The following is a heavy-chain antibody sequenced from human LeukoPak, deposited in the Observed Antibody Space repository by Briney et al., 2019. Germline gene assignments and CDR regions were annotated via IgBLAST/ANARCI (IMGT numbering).Heavy chain of an antibody. D-gene: IGHD2-15*01. CDR3: AKGGLVVAATLFDY. CDR1: GFTFNRYA. V-gene: IGHV3-9*03. Sequence: PGGSLRLSCAASGFTFNRYAMHWVRQAPGKGLEWVSGISWNSGSIGYADSVKGRFTISRDNAKNSLYLQMNSLRAEDMALYYCAKGGLVVAATLFDYWGQGTLVTVSS. CDR2: ISWNSGSI. J-gene: IGHJ4*02.